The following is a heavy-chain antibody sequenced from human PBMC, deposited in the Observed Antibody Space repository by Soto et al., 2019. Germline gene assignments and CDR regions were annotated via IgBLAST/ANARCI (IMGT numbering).Heavy chain of an antibody. CDR2: ISGSGGST. D-gene: IGHD3-3*01. Sequence: PGGSLRLSCAASGFTFSSYAMSWVRQAPGKGLEWVSAISGSGGSTYYADSVKGRFTISRDNSKNTLYLQMNSLRTEDTVVYYCAKAYDFWCGYLMDCYGMDVWGQGTTVTVSS. CDR3: AKAYDFWCGYLMDCYGMDV. J-gene: IGHJ6*02. V-gene: IGHV3-23*01. CDR1: GFTFSSYA.